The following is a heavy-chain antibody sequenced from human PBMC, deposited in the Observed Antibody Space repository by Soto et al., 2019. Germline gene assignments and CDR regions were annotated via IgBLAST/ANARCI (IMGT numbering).Heavy chain of an antibody. J-gene: IGHJ6*02. CDR2: INPNSGAT. CDR3: ARGRDMDV. Sequence: QVQVVQSGAEVKKPGASVKVSCKASGSTFTGDYMHWVRKAPGQGLEWMGWINPNSGATNYAQKFQVRVTVTRDTSISTAYMELSRLRSDNTAVYYCARGRDMDVWGPGTTVTVSS. CDR1: GSTFTGDY. V-gene: IGHV1-2*02.